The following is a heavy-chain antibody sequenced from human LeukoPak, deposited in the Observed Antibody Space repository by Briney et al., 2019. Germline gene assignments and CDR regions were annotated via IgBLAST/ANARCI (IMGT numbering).Heavy chain of an antibody. CDR3: ARLDGYSYGYEY. CDR2: INPNSGGT. V-gene: IGHV1-8*02. J-gene: IGHJ4*02. Sequence: GASAKVSCKASGGTFSSYAISWVRQAPGQGLEWMGWINPNSGGTNYAQKFQGRVTMTRDTSTSTVYMELSSLRSEDTAVYYCARLDGYSYGYEYWGQGTLVTVSS. D-gene: IGHD5-18*01. CDR1: GGTFSSYA.